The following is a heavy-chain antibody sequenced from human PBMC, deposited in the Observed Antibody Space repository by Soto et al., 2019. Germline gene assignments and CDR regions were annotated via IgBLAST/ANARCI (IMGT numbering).Heavy chain of an antibody. J-gene: IGHJ4*02. D-gene: IGHD6-19*01. CDR3: ARSSTLQWLAIAY. Sequence: EVQLLESGGGLVQPGGSLRLSCAASGFTFSSYAMSWVRQAPGKGLEWVSAISVSGGSTYYADSVKGRFSISRDNSKTTRYVQMNSLRAEDTAVYYCARSSTLQWLAIAYWGQGTLVTVSS. CDR1: GFTFSSYA. CDR2: ISVSGGST. V-gene: IGHV3-23*01.